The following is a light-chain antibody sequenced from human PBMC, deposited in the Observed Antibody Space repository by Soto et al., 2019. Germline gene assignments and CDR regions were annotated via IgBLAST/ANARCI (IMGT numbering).Light chain of an antibody. J-gene: IGKJ4*01. Sequence: EIVLTQSPAILSLSPGERATLSCRASQSVGDYLGWYQQKPGQAPRLLIYDASHRATGVPARFSARGSGTDFTLTISSLEPEDFAIYYCQQREDWPRTFGGGTRVEFK. CDR2: DAS. V-gene: IGKV3-11*01. CDR1: QSVGDY. CDR3: QQREDWPRT.